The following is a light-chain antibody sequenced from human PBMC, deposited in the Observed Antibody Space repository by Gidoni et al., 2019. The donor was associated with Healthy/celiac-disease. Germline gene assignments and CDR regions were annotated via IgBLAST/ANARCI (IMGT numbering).Light chain of an antibody. CDR2: QDS. V-gene: IGLV3-1*01. J-gene: IGLJ2*01. Sequence: SYELTQPPSVSVSPGQTASITCSGDKLGDKYACWYQQKPGQSPVLVIYQDSKRPSVIPERFSGSNAGNTATRTSSGTQAMEEADYYCQAWDSSTVVFGGGTKRTVL. CDR3: QAWDSSTVV. CDR1: KLGDKY.